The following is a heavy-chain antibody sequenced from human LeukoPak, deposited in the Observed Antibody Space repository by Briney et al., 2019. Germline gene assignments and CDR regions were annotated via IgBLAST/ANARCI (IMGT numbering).Heavy chain of an antibody. V-gene: IGHV3-21*01. Sequence: PGGSLRLSCAASGFTFSSYSMNWVRQAPGKGLEWVSSISSSSSYIYYADSVKGRFTISRDNAKNSLYLQMNSLRAEDTAVYYCARDYATSCSSTSCYRGIGYWGQGTLVTVSS. D-gene: IGHD2-2*01. CDR3: ARDYATSCSSTSCYRGIGY. CDR1: GFTFSSYS. CDR2: ISSSSSYI. J-gene: IGHJ4*02.